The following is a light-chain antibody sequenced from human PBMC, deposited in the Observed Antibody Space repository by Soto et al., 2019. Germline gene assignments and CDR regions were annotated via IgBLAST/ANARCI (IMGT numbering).Light chain of an antibody. CDR2: GAS. V-gene: IGKV3-20*01. Sequence: EIVLTQSPGSLSLSPGERATLSCRASQSVDSSFFAWYQQKPGQARRLLIYGASNRATGIPDRFSGSGSGPDFSLTISRLEPGDFAVYYCQQYVSSVTFGQGTKVEIK. CDR3: QQYVSSVT. J-gene: IGKJ1*01. CDR1: QSVDSSF.